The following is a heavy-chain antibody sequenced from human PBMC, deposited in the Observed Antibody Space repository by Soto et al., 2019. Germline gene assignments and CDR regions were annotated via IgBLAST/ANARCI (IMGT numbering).Heavy chain of an antibody. CDR1: GYSFTSYI. Sequence: GESLKISFKGSGYSFTSYIITWVRQMPGKGLEWMGRIDPSDSYTNYSPSFQGHVTISADKSISTAYLQWSSLKASDTAMCYCARHEGYGGNSCFNSWGQGTLVTVSS. V-gene: IGHV5-10-1*01. J-gene: IGHJ4*02. CDR3: ARHEGYGGNSCFNS. CDR2: IDPSDSYT. D-gene: IGHD4-17*01.